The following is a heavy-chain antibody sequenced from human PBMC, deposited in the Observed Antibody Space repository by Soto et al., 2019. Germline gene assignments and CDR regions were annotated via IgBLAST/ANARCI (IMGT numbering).Heavy chain of an antibody. CDR3: ARDFSGYDYIWGSYRFPCYFDY. J-gene: IGHJ4*02. CDR2: IKQDGSEK. V-gene: IGHV3-7*01. CDR1: GFTFSSYW. Sequence: PGGSLRLSCAASGFTFSSYWMSWVRQAPGKGLEWVANIKQDGSEKYYVDSVKGRFTISRDNAKNSLYLQMNSLRAEDTAVYYCARDFSGYDYIWGSYRFPCYFDYWGQGTLVTVSS. D-gene: IGHD3-16*02.